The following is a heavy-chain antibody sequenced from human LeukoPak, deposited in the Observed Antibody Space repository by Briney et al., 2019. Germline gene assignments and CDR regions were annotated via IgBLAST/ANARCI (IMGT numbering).Heavy chain of an antibody. J-gene: IGHJ6*03. Sequence: SETLSLTCTVSGGSISSSSYYWGWIRQPPGKGLEWIGSIYYSGSTYYNPSLKSRVTISVDTSKNQFSLKLSSVTAADTAVYYCARLFSSGRKTYYYYYYMDVWGKGTTVTISS. CDR1: GGSISSSSYY. D-gene: IGHD3-10*01. V-gene: IGHV4-39*07. CDR2: IYYSGST. CDR3: ARLFSSGRKTYYYYYYMDV.